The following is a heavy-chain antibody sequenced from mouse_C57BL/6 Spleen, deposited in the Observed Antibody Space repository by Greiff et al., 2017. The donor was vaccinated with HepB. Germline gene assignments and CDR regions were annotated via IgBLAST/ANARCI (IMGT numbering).Heavy chain of an antibody. CDR3: ARSYYGSSHLFAY. D-gene: IGHD1-1*01. V-gene: IGHV14-2*01. J-gene: IGHJ3*01. CDR1: GFNIKDYY. Sequence: EVKLQESGAELVKPGASVKLSCTASGFNIKDYYMHWVKQRTEQGLEWIGRIDPEDGETKYAPKFQGKATITADTSSNTAYLQRSSLTSEDTAFYYCARSYYGSSHLFAYWGQGTLVTVSA. CDR2: IDPEDGET.